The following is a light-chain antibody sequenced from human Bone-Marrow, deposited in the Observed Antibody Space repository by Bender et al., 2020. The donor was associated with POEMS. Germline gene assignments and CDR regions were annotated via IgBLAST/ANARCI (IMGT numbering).Light chain of an antibody. V-gene: IGLV2-14*01. Sequence: SALTQPASVSGSPGQSITISCTGTNNDIADYNYVSWYQQHPDKAPKLIIFEVTDRPSGISDRFSGSKSGDTASLTIAGLQAEDEADYYCSLYISSSTHVVFGGGAKLTVL. CDR1: NNDIADYNY. CDR3: SLYISSSTHVV. CDR2: EVT. J-gene: IGLJ3*02.